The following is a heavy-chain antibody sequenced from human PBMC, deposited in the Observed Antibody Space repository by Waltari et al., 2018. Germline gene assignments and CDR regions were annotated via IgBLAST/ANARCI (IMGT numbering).Heavy chain of an antibody. CDR2: INPNTGGT. CDR1: EYIFTAFY. V-gene: IGHV1-2*06. Sequence: QGQLVQSGAEVKKPGASLKVSCKASEYIFTAFYIHWVRQAPGRGLEWMGRINPNTGGTNVAESFQGRVTVTRDTSITTAYMELTRLRSDDTAVYYCARERCSGGSCYEDYWGQGTLVTVSS. D-gene: IGHD2-15*01. J-gene: IGHJ4*02. CDR3: ARERCSGGSCYEDY.